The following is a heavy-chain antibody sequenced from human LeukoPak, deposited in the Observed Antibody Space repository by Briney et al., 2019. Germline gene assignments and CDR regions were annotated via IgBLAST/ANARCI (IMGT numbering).Heavy chain of an antibody. CDR2: ISYDGSNK. J-gene: IGHJ4*02. V-gene: IGHV3-30-3*01. D-gene: IGHD3-22*01. CDR1: GFTFRSYA. Sequence: PGRSLRLSCAASGFTFRSYAMHWVRQAPGKGLEWVAVISYDGSNKYYADSVKGRFTISRDNSKNTLYLQMNSLRAEDTAVYYCARDKGTYYYDSSGYRPSYYFDYWGQGTLVTVSS. CDR3: ARDKGTYYYDSSGYRPSYYFDY.